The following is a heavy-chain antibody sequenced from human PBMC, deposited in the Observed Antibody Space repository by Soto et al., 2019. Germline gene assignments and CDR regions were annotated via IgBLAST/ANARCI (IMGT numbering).Heavy chain of an antibody. CDR3: ARDILHGGNSRDY. CDR1: GFTFSTYA. J-gene: IGHJ4*02. V-gene: IGHV3-48*02. D-gene: IGHD2-21*02. CDR2: ISSSSSTI. Sequence: VQVVESGGGVVQPGRSLRLSCAASGFTFSTYAMHWVRQAPGKGLEWVSYISSSSSTIYYADSVKGRFTISRDNAKNSLYLQMNSLRDEDTAVYYCARDILHGGNSRDYWGQGTLVTVSS.